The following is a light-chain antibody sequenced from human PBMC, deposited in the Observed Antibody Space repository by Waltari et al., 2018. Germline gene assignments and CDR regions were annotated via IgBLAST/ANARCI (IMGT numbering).Light chain of an antibody. J-gene: IGLJ3*02. V-gene: IGLV4-69*01. Sequence: LVLTQSPSASASPGASSRLTCTLRSGYRSNFIAWLQLQPGKGPRYLMKVNSDGSHRKGDDIPDRFSASKSGTECQLTISSLQSEDEADYFCQTGGHGTWVFGGGTKLTVL. CDR2: VNSDGSH. CDR1: SGYRSNF. CDR3: QTGGHGTWV.